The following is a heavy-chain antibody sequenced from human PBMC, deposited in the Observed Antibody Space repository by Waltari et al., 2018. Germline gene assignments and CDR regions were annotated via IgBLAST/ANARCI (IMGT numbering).Heavy chain of an antibody. J-gene: IGHJ6*03. CDR2: INHSGNT. D-gene: IGHD3-9*01. CDR1: SGSLTGYH. CDR3: ARGHPFTIVSPRYYYYYYMDV. Sequence: HVHLQQWGAGLLKPSETLSLNCGGYSGSLTGYHWNWIRQAPGKGLEWIGDINHSGNTDYNPSLESRVTISADTSKNQFSLHLTSVTAADTAVYYCARGHPFTIVSPRYYYYYYMDVWDKGTAVTVSS. V-gene: IGHV4-34*01.